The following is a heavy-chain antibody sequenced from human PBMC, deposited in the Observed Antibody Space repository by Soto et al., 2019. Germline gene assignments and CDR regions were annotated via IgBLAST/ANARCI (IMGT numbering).Heavy chain of an antibody. J-gene: IGHJ4*02. V-gene: IGHV3-9*01. Sequence: GGSLRLSCAASGFTFDDYAMRWVRQAPGKGLEWVSGISWNSGSPGYADSVKGRFTISRDNAKNSLYLQMNSLRAEDTALYYCVKDSRYYDSSGGFDYWGQGTLVTVSS. CDR1: GFTFDDYA. D-gene: IGHD3-22*01. CDR2: ISWNSGSP. CDR3: VKDSRYYDSSGGFDY.